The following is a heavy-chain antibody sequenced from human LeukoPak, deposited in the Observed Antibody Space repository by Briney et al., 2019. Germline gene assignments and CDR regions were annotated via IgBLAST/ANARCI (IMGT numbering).Heavy chain of an antibody. CDR1: GFTFDDYA. J-gene: IGHJ3*02. CDR2: ISWNSGSI. Sequence: GGSLRLSCAASGFTFDDYAMYWVRQAPGKGLEWVSGISWNSGSIGYADSVKGRFTISRDNAKNSLYLQMNSLRAEDTALYYCAKEFRDAFDIWGQGTMVTVSS. CDR3: AKEFRDAFDI. V-gene: IGHV3-9*01.